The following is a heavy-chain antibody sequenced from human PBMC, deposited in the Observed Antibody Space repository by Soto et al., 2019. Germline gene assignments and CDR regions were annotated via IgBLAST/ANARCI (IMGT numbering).Heavy chain of an antibody. CDR2: ISHDGSDK. V-gene: IGHV3-30*18. CDR3: AKENQHLVHDY. Sequence: GGSLRLSCAASGFTFRNYGMHWVRQAPGKGLEWVAVISHDGSDKYYADSMKGRFIISRDNSENTLFLNMNSLKPEDTAVYYCAKENQHLVHDYWGQGTLVTVSS. CDR1: GFTFRNYG. D-gene: IGHD6-13*01. J-gene: IGHJ4*02.